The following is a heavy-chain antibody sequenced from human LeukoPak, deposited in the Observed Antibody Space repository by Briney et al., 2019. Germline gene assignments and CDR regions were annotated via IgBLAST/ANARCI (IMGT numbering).Heavy chain of an antibody. J-gene: IGHJ4*02. V-gene: IGHV3-64*01. D-gene: IGHD6-6*01. Sequence: GGSLRLSCAASGFTFSSYAIHWVRQAPGKGLEYVPSISSNGGSTDYANSVKGRFTISRDNSKNTLYLQMGSMRTEDMAVYYCARVSSIAPRGYFDFWGQGTLVTVSS. CDR1: GFTFSSYA. CDR2: ISSNGGST. CDR3: ARVSSIAPRGYFDF.